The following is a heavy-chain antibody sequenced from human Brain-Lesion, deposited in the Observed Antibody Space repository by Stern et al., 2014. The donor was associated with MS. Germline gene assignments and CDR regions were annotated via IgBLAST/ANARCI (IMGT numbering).Heavy chain of an antibody. CDR3: ARALRILEWLPDYYYYGLDV. V-gene: IGHV3-33*01. Sequence: VQLVASGGGVVQPGKALRLSCAASGFNLNTYGMPRVRQAPGKGLGWVAVIWYDGSEKYYSGSVKGRFAISRDNSRNTLSLQMDSLRDEDTAVYYCARALRILEWLPDYYYYGLDVWGQGTPVTVS. CDR1: GFNLNTYG. J-gene: IGHJ6*02. D-gene: IGHD3-3*01. CDR2: IWYDGSEK.